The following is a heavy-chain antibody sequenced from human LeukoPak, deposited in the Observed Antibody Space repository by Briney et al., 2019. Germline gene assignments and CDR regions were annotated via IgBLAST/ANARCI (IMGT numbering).Heavy chain of an antibody. V-gene: IGHV3-30-3*02. CDR3: AKPSGYCSGGSCYARSYFDY. Sequence: GGSLRLSCAASGFTFSSYAMHWVRQAPGKGLEWVAVISYDGSNKYYADSVKGRFTISRDNSKNTLYLQMNSLRAEDTAVYYCAKPSGYCSGGSCYARSYFDYWGQGTPVTVSS. D-gene: IGHD2-15*01. CDR2: ISYDGSNK. CDR1: GFTFSSYA. J-gene: IGHJ4*02.